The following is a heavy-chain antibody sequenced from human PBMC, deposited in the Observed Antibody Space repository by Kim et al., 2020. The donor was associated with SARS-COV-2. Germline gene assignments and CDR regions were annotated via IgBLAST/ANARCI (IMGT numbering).Heavy chain of an antibody. J-gene: IGHJ3*02. Sequence: SETLSLTCTVSGGSISSYYWSWIRQPPGKGLEWIGYIYYSGSTNYNPSLKSRVTISVDTSKNQFSLKLSSVTAADTAVYYCLGGSSLELIGAFDIWGQGTMVTVSS. D-gene: IGHD1-26*01. CDR2: IYYSGST. V-gene: IGHV4-59*01. CDR3: LGGSSLELIGAFDI. CDR1: GGSISSYY.